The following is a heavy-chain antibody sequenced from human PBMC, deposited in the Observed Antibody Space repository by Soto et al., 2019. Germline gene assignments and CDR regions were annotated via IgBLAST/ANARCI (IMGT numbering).Heavy chain of an antibody. V-gene: IGHV4-34*01. Sequence: SETLSLTCAVYGGSFSGYYWTWIRQPPGTGLGWIGEINHSGSTNYNPSLKSRVTISVDTSKNQFSLKLTSVTAADTAVYYCARDKITGLFHYWGQGTLVTVSS. CDR3: ARDKITGLFHY. J-gene: IGHJ4*02. CDR2: INHSGST. CDR1: GGSFSGYY. D-gene: IGHD2-8*02.